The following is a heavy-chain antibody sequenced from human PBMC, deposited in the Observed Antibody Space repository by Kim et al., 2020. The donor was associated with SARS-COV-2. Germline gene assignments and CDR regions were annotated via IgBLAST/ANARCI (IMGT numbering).Heavy chain of an antibody. D-gene: IGHD3-16*01. V-gene: IGHV3-43D*03. J-gene: IGHJ4*02. Sequence: YADSVKGRFTISRDNRKNSLYLQMNSLRAEDTALYYCAKDPTPLGGLIDYWGQGTLVTVSS. CDR3: AKDPTPLGGLIDY.